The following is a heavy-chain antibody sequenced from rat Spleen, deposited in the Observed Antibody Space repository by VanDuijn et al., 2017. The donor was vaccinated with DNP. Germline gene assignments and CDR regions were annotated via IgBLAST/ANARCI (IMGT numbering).Heavy chain of an antibody. CDR1: GFTFSNYG. CDR2: ISYDGGST. CDR3: STLNYYASLSEYFDY. Sequence: EVQLVESGGGLVQPGRSLKLSCAASGFTFSNYGMAWVRQAPTKGLEWVASISYDGGSTYYRDSVKGRFTISRDNTKSILYLQMDSLRSEDTATYYCSTLNYYASLSEYFDYWGPGTMVTVSS. J-gene: IGHJ1*01. V-gene: IGHV5-20*01. D-gene: IGHD1-12*01.